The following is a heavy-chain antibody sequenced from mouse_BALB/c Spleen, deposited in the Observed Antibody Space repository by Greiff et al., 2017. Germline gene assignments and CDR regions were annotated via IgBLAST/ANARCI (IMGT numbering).Heavy chain of an antibody. D-gene: IGHD1-1*01. CDR3: ARSLYYGSSFDE. Sequence: EVKLVESGGDLVKPGGSLKLSCAASGFTFSSYGMSLVRQTPDKRLEWVATISSGGSYTYYPDSVKGRFTISRDNAKNTLYLQMSSLKSEDTAMYYCARSLYYGSSFDEWGQGTTRTVSS. J-gene: IGHJ2*01. CDR2: ISSGGSYT. CDR1: GFTFSSYG. V-gene: IGHV5-6*02.